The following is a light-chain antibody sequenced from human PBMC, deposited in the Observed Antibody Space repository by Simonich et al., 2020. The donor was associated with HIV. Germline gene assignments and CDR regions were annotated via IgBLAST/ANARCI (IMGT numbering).Light chain of an antibody. CDR2: GAS. Sequence: EIVMTQFPATLSVSPGERATLSCTASQSISSNLAWYQQKPGQAPRLLSYGASTRATVIPARFSGSGSGTDFTLTISSMQSEDFAIFYCQQYNNWPQTFGGGTKVEI. CDR3: QQYNNWPQT. CDR1: QSISSN. V-gene: IGKV3-15*01. J-gene: IGKJ4*01.